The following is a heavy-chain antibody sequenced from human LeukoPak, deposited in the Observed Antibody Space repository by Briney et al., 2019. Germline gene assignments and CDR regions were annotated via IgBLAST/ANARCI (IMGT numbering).Heavy chain of an antibody. CDR1: GFTFSSYG. V-gene: IGHV3-74*01. CDR2: INSDGSST. Sequence: GGSLRLSCAASGFTFSSYGMSWVRQAPGKGLVWVSRINSDGSSTSYADSVKGRFTISRDNAKNTLYLQMNSLRAEDTAVYYCAREITRDDAFDIWGQGTMVTVSS. D-gene: IGHD3-16*01. J-gene: IGHJ3*02. CDR3: AREITRDDAFDI.